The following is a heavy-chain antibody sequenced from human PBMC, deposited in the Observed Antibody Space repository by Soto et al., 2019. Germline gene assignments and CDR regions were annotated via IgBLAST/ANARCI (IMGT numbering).Heavy chain of an antibody. CDR1: GFTFSSYA. CDR2: ISYDGSNK. J-gene: IGHJ5*02. D-gene: IGHD6-19*01. Sequence: QVQLVESGGGVVQPGRSLRLSCAASGFTFSSYAMHWVRQAPGKGLEWVAVISYDGSNKYYADSVKGRFTISRDNTKNTLYLQMNSLRAADTAVYYCARTQQWLVFGGWFDPWGQGTLVTVSS. V-gene: IGHV3-30-3*01. CDR3: ARTQQWLVFGGWFDP.